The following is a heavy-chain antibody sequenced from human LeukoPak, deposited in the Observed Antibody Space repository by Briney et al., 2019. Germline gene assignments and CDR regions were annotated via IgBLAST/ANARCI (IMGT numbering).Heavy chain of an antibody. CDR1: GFTFSSYG. J-gene: IGHJ6*04. Sequence: GGSLRLSCAASGFTFSSYGMHWVRQAPGKGLEWVAFIRYDGSNKYYADSVKGRFTISRDNSKNTLYLQMNSLRAEDTAVYYCAKDSGGTPYYGSGSQPPTYYFYDGMDVWGKGTTVTVSS. CDR3: AKDSGGTPYYGSGSQPPTYYFYDGMDV. V-gene: IGHV3-30*02. D-gene: IGHD3-10*01. CDR2: IRYDGSNK.